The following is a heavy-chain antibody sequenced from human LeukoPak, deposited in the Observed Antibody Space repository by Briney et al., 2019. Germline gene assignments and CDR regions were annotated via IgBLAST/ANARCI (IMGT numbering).Heavy chain of an antibody. CDR1: GFTFSDYW. V-gene: IGHV3-74*01. J-gene: IGHJ4*02. Sequence: GGSLRLSCAASGFTFSDYWMHWVRQVPGKGLVWVSYINPDGSDTNYADSVKGRFTIPRDNAKNRLYLQMSGLRAEDTAVYYCAKDPVDATPIDYWGQGTLVTVSS. CDR2: INPDGSDT. D-gene: IGHD2-15*01. CDR3: AKDPVDATPIDY.